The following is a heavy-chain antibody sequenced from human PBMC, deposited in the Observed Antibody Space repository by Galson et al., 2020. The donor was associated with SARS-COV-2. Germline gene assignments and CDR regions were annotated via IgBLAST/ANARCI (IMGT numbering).Heavy chain of an antibody. J-gene: IGHJ4*02. D-gene: IGHD2-21*01. CDR3: AREWGDINSSVFDE. CDR2: INPSGDIP. V-gene: IGHV1-46*04. Sequence: ASVKVSCKASGYTFISFYIHWVRQAPGQGLEWMGVINPSGDIPSYAQKLRGRVTVTRDISTQKVYMELSSLTSEDTAVYYCAREWGDINSSVFDEWCQGSLVVVSS. CDR1: GYTFISFY.